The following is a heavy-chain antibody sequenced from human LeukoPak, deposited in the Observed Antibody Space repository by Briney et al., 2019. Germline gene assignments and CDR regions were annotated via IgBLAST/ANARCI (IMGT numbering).Heavy chain of an antibody. CDR1: GDSISSYY. Sequence: PSETLSLTCTVSGDSISSYYWNWIRQPPGKGLEWIGHIHYSGSSNYNPSLKSRVTISVDTAKNQFSLKLISVTAADTAVYYCARRVQMSSGSPTSNTWLDPWGQGTLVTVSS. CDR2: IHYSGSS. D-gene: IGHD3-10*01. V-gene: IGHV4-59*01. CDR3: ARRVQMSSGSPTSNTWLDP. J-gene: IGHJ5*02.